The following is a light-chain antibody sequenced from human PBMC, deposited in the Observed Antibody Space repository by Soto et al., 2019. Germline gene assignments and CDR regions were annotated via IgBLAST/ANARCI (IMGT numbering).Light chain of an antibody. Sequence: QSALTQPPSAPGTPGQRVTISCSGSSSNIGSNTVHWYQQFPGTAPKLLIYSNNQRPSGVPDRFSGSKSGTSASLAISGLRSEDEADYYCAAWEDSLNGFVFGTGTKLTVL. CDR1: SSNIGSNT. V-gene: IGLV1-44*01. J-gene: IGLJ1*01. CDR3: AAWEDSLNGFV. CDR2: SNN.